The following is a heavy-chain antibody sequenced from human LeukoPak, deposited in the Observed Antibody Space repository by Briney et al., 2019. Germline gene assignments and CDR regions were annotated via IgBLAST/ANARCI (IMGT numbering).Heavy chain of an antibody. CDR1: GFPFSSYA. J-gene: IGHJ3*02. D-gene: IGHD3-10*01. V-gene: IGHV3-30*18. CDR3: AKERVRGVIFDAFDI. Sequence: GGSLRLSCLASGFPFSSYAMHWVRQAPGKGPEWVAVMSYDGNNRYYTDSVKGRFTISRDNSKNTVYLQMNSLRAEDTAVYYCAKERVRGVIFDAFDIWGQGTMVTVSS. CDR2: MSYDGNNR.